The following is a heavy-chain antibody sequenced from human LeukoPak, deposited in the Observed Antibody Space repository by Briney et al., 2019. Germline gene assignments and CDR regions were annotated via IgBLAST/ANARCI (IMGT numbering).Heavy chain of an antibody. Sequence: PGGSLRLSCAASGFTFSRYWMHWVRQAPGKGLVWVSLIKNDGSSTTYADSVKGRFTISRDNAKNSLYLQMNSLRAEDTAVYYCTSGRHFDYWGQGTLVTVSS. V-gene: IGHV3-74*03. CDR2: IKNDGSST. J-gene: IGHJ4*02. CDR3: TSGRHFDY. D-gene: IGHD6-6*01. CDR1: GFTFSRYW.